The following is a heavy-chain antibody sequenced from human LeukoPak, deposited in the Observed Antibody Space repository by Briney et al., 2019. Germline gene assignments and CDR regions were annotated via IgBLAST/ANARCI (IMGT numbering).Heavy chain of an antibody. J-gene: IGHJ4*02. V-gene: IGHV4-4*02. Sequence: PSETLSLTCGVSGGSIRITNWLSWVRQPPGQGLEWSGEISLTGETNYNPSLNGRVTMSLDGSRNQLSLTLTSVTAAATAIYYCSRESGAFCPFGYWGQGTMVIVPP. D-gene: IGHD1-26*01. CDR3: SRESGAFCPFGY. CDR2: ISLTGET. CDR1: GGSIRITNW.